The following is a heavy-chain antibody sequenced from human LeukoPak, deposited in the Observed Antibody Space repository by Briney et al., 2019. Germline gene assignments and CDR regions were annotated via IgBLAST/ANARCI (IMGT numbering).Heavy chain of an antibody. J-gene: IGHJ3*02. CDR1: GGSISSGGYS. V-gene: IGHV4-30-4*07. CDR2: IYYSGST. CDR3: AVWTTRGAFDI. D-gene: IGHD1-14*01. Sequence: PSETLSLTCAVSGGSISSGGYSWSWIRQPPGTGLEWIGYIYYSGSTYYNPSLKSRVTISVDTSKNQFSLKLSSVTAADTAVYYCAVWTTRGAFDIWGQGTMVTVSS.